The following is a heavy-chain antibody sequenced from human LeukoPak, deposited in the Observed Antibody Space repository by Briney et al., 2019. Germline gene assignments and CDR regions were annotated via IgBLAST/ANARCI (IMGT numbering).Heavy chain of an antibody. J-gene: IGHJ4*02. CDR2: ISAYNGNT. CDR3: ARDRGDGYNYFGFDY. Sequence: ASVKVSCKASGYTFTSYGISWVRQAPGRGLEWMGWISAYNGNTNYAQKLQGRVTMTTDTSTSTAYMELRSLRSDDTAVYYCARDRGDGYNYFGFDYWGQGTLVTVSS. D-gene: IGHD5-24*01. V-gene: IGHV1-18*01. CDR1: GYTFTSYG.